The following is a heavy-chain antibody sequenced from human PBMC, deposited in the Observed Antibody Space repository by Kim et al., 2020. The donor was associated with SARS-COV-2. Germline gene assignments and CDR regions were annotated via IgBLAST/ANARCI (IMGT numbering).Heavy chain of an antibody. V-gene: IGHV3-74*01. CDR3: ARGNYYGMDV. Sequence: RTSYADSVKGRFTIARDNANNTLYLQMNSLRVEDTAVYYCARGNYYGMDVWGQGTTVTVSS. CDR2: RT. J-gene: IGHJ6*02.